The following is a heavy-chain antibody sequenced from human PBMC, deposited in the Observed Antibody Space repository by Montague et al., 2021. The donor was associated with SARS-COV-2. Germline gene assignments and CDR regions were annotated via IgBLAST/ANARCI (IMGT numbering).Heavy chain of an antibody. CDR2: IYDSGST. D-gene: IGHD3-3*01. J-gene: IGHJ6*02. V-gene: IGHV4-39*07. CDR1: GGSISSHNYY. CDR3: ARAPTYYDHDYGRDV. Sequence: SETLSLTCTVSGGSISSHNYYWDWIRQPPGKGLEWIGSIYDSGSTYYNPSLKSRVTISVDTSKNQFSLKLSSVTAADTAVYYCARAPTYYDHDYGRDVWGQGTTVTVSS.